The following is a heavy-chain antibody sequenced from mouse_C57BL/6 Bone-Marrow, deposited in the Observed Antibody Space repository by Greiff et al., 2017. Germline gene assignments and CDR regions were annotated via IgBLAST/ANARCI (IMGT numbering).Heavy chain of an antibody. Sequence: EVNVVESEGGLVQPGSSMKLSCTASGFTFSDYYMAWVRQVPEKGLEWVANINYDGSSTYYLDSLKSRFIISRDNAKNILYLQMSSLKSEDTATYYCARDPLYYYGSSVWYFDVWGTGTTVTVSS. CDR1: GFTFSDYY. CDR3: ARDPLYYYGSSVWYFDV. D-gene: IGHD1-1*01. V-gene: IGHV5-16*01. J-gene: IGHJ1*03. CDR2: INYDGSST.